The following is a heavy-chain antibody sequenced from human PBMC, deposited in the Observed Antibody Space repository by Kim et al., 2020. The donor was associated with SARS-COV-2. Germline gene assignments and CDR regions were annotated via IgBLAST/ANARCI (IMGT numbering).Heavy chain of an antibody. CDR2: IYYSGST. Sequence: SETLSLTCTVSGGSISSSSYYWGWIRQPPGKGLEWIGSIYYSGSTYYNPSLKSRVTISVDTSKNQFSLKLSSVTAADTAVYYCASGIYDSSGYYYDGMDVWGQGTTVTVSS. CDR3: ASGIYDSSGYYYDGMDV. CDR1: GGSISSSSYY. V-gene: IGHV4-39*07. D-gene: IGHD3-22*01. J-gene: IGHJ6*02.